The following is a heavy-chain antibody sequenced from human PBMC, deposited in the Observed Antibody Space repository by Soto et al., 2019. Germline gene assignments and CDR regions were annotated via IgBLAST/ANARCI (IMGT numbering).Heavy chain of an antibody. CDR2: IYYSGST. Sequence: SETLSLTCTVSGDSISSGGYYWSWIRQHPGKGLEWIGYIYYSGSTYYNPSLKSRVTISVDTSKNQFSLKLSSVTAADTAVYYCARDWGGGSYNPSITMIVVGPFDPWGQGTLVTVSS. CDR3: ARDWGGGSYNPSITMIVVGPFDP. CDR1: GDSISSGGYY. D-gene: IGHD3-22*01. V-gene: IGHV4-31*03. J-gene: IGHJ5*02.